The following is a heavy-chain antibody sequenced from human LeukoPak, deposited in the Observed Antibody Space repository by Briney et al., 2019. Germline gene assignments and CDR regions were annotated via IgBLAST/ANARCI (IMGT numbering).Heavy chain of an antibody. D-gene: IGHD2-2*01. J-gene: IGHJ3*02. CDR1: GGSISSYY. Sequence: PSETLSLTCTVSGGSISSYYWSWIRQPAGKGLEWIGRIYTSGSTNYNPSLKSRVTMSVDTSKNQFSLKLSSVTAADTAVYYCARGGDIVVVPADGAFDIWGQGTMVTVSS. CDR3: ARGGDIVVVPADGAFDI. CDR2: IYTSGST. V-gene: IGHV4-4*07.